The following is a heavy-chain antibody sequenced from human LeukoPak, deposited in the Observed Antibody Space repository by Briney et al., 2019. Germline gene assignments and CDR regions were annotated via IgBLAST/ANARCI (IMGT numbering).Heavy chain of an antibody. Sequence: GGSLRLSCAASGFTFSSYWMSWVRQAPGKGLEWVANIKQDGSEKYYVDSVKGRFTISRDNAKNSPYLQMNSLRAEDTAVYYCARDGCSSTSCYLPYQYYYMNVWGQGTTVTVSS. CDR1: GFTFSSYW. CDR2: IKQDGSEK. V-gene: IGHV3-7*01. D-gene: IGHD2-2*01. CDR3: ARDGCSSTSCYLPYQYYYMNV. J-gene: IGHJ6*03.